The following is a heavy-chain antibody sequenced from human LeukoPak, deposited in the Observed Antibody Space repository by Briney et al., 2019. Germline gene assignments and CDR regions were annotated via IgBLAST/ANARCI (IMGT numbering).Heavy chain of an antibody. Sequence: SETLSLTCAVYGGSFSGYYWSWIRQPPAKGLEWIGEINHSGSTNYNPSLKSRVTISVDTSKNQFSLKLSSVTAADTAVYYCARDRARKPYGNYYYGMDVWGQGTTVTVSS. CDR2: INHSGST. J-gene: IGHJ6*02. CDR3: ARDRARKPYGNYYYGMDV. CDR1: GGSFSGYY. V-gene: IGHV4-34*01. D-gene: IGHD4-17*01.